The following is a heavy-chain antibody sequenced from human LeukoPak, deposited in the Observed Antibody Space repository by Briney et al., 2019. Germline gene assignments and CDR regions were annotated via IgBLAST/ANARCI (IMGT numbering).Heavy chain of an antibody. CDR2: IKQDGSEK. CDR1: GFTFSSYW. J-gene: IGHJ4*02. V-gene: IGHV3-7*01. D-gene: IGHD3-9*01. CDR3: ARWGSIYYDILTGYYGKDYFDY. Sequence: QPGGSLRLSCAASGFTFSSYWMSWVRQAPGKGLEWVANIKQDGSEKYYVDSVKGRFTISRDNAKNSLYLQMNGLRAEDTAVYYCARWGSIYYDILTGYYGKDYFDYWGQGTLVTVSS.